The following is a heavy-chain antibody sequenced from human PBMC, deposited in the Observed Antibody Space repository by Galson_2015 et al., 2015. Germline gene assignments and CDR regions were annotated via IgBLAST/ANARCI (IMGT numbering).Heavy chain of an antibody. V-gene: IGHV3-7*03. D-gene: IGHD5-18*01. CDR1: EFSFGDFW. J-gene: IGHJ4*02. Sequence: SLRLSCAASEFSFGDFWMSWVRQAPGKGLEWVANINQDGSEQYYVDSVKGRFTISRDNAKNSLNLQVNSLRTEDTAVYYCARDRAYSYGFRGFDYWGQGNLVAVST. CDR3: ARDRAYSYGFRGFDY. CDR2: INQDGSEQ.